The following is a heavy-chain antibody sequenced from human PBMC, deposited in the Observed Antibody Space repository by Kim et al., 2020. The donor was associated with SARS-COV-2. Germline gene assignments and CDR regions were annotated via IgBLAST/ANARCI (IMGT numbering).Heavy chain of an antibody. V-gene: IGHV3-23*03. D-gene: IGHD3-9*01. CDR3: AKARGGVLTGYYVDY. Sequence: ESVKGQFTISRDNSKNTLYLQMNSLRAEDTAVYYCAKARGGVLTGYYVDYWGQGTLVTVSS. J-gene: IGHJ4*02.